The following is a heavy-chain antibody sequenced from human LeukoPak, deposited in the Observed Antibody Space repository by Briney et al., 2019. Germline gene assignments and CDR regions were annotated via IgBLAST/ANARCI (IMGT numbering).Heavy chain of an antibody. CDR2: IHTSGTT. CDR3: ARARLDSSGRFDY. D-gene: IGHD3-22*01. CDR1: GGSISGYY. Sequence: SETLSLTCTVSGGSISGYYWSWIRQPAGKALEWIGRIHTSGTTNYNPSLKSRVAMSVDTSKSQFSLKLNSVTAADTAVYYCARARLDSSGRFDYWGQGTLVTVSS. J-gene: IGHJ4*02. V-gene: IGHV4-4*07.